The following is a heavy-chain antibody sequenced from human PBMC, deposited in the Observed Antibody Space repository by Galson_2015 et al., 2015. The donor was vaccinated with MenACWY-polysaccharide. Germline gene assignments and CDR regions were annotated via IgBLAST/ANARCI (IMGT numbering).Heavy chain of an antibody. CDR2: IYYSGST. D-gene: IGHD3-10*01. CDR1: GGSISSYY. V-gene: IGHV4-59*12. J-gene: IGHJ5*02. CDR3: ARGALTMVRGVNWFDP. Sequence: ETLSLTCTVSGGSISSYYWSWIRQPPGRGLEWIGYIYYSGSTNYNPSLKSRVTISVDTSKNQFSLKLSSVTAADTAVYYCARGALTMVRGVNWFDPGGQGTLVTVSS.